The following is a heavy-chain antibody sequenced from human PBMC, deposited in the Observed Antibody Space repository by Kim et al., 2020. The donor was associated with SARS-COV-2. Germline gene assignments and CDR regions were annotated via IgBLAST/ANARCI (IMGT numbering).Heavy chain of an antibody. CDR3: ARAADYYYFGIDV. J-gene: IGHJ6*02. CDR1: GGSISSDRYY. Sequence: SETLSLTCTVSGGSISSDRYYWNWIRQPAGKGLEWIGRLYTSGTTNYNPYLKSPVTISVDTSKNQFCLKLCPVTAADTAVYYCARAADYYYFGIDVWGQGTTVTVAS. CDR2: LYTSGTT. V-gene: IGHV4-61*02. D-gene: IGHD2-15*01.